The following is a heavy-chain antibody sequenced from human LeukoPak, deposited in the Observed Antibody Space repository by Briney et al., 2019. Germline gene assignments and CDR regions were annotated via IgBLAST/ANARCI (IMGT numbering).Heavy chain of an antibody. J-gene: IGHJ4*02. D-gene: IGHD3-22*01. CDR3: VRRSRGTFYYDSTGPGY. CDR2: IYHSGST. V-gene: IGHV4-30-2*01. CDR1: GGSISSGGYS. Sequence: SETLSLTCAVSGGSISSGGYSWSWIRQPPGKGLEWIGYIYHSGSTYYNPSLKSRVTISVDRSKNQFSLKLSSVTAADTAVYYCVRRSRGTFYYDSTGPGYWGQGTLVTVSS.